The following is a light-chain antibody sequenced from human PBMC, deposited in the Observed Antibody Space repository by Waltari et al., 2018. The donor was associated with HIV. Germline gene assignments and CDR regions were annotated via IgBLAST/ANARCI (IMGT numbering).Light chain of an antibody. CDR3: SSYTSSSTYV. CDR1: SRHVGGYIY. CDR2: DVS. Sequence: QSALPQPASVSGSPGQSITISCTGTSRHVGGYIYVSCYHQHPVKAPKLMIYDVSNRPSGVSNLFSGSKSGNTASLTISGLQAEDEADYYCSSYTSSSTYVFGTGTKVTVL. J-gene: IGLJ1*01. V-gene: IGLV2-14*03.